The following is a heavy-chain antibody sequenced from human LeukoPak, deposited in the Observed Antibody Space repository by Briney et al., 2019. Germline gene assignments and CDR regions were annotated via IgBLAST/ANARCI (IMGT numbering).Heavy chain of an antibody. CDR1: GFTFSSYS. CDR3: AREGWLRAFDY. Sequence: PGGSLRLSCAASGFTFSSYSMNWVRQAPGKGLEWVSYISSSSSTIYYADSVKGRFTISRDNAKNSLYLQMNSLRAEDTAVYYCAREGWLRAFDYWGQGTLVTVSS. V-gene: IGHV3-48*04. J-gene: IGHJ4*02. CDR2: ISSSSSTI. D-gene: IGHD5-12*01.